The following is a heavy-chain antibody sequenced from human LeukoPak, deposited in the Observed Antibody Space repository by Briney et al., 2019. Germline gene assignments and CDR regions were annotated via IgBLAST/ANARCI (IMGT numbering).Heavy chain of an antibody. V-gene: IGHV3-30*02. Sequence: PGGSLRLSCAASGFTFSSYSMNWVRQGPGKGLEWVAFIRYDGSNKYYADSVKGRFTISRDNSKNTLYLQMNSLRAEDTAVYYCAKIAEQAGVYGAFDIWGQGTMVSVSS. CDR2: IRYDGSNK. CDR3: AKIAEQAGVYGAFDI. J-gene: IGHJ3*02. D-gene: IGHD3-10*01. CDR1: GFTFSSYS.